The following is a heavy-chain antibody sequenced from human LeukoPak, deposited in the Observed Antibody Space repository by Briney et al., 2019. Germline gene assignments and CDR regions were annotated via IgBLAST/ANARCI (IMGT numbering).Heavy chain of an antibody. V-gene: IGHV3-23*01. CDR3: ARGSVVGVATWDY. D-gene: IGHD2-15*01. Sequence: PGGSLRLSCVASGFTFSSYAMNWVRQAPGKGLEWVSTITANGGRTYYADSVKGRFTISRDNAKNTLHLQMTSLRAEDTALYYCARGSVVGVATWDYWGQGTLVTVSS. CDR1: GFTFSSYA. J-gene: IGHJ4*02. CDR2: ITANGGRT.